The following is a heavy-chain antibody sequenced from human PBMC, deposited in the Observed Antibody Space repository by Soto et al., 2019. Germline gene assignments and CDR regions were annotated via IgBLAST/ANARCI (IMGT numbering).Heavy chain of an antibody. D-gene: IGHD3-16*01. CDR1: GGSISSYY. J-gene: IGHJ6*02. V-gene: IGHV4-59*01. CDR2: IYYSGST. Sequence: QVQLQESGPRLVKPSETLSLTCTVSGGSISSYYWNWIRQPPGKGLEWIGYIYYSGSTNYNPSLKSRVTIYIGTSRNPFSLTLSSVTAADTAVYYCARLNDYGLRAYGLDVWGQGTTVTVSS. CDR3: ARLNDYGLRAYGLDV.